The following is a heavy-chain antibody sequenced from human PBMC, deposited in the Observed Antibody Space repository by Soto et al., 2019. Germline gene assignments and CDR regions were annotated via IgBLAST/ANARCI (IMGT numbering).Heavy chain of an antibody. V-gene: IGHV1-69*01. CDR1: RGTFNRYA. CDR2: LVPQFGTP. D-gene: IGHD5-18*01. CDR3: ARQNRDTPMVPFDV. J-gene: IGHJ4*02. Sequence: QVQLVQSGAEVKKPGSSVKVSCLASRGTFNRYAINWVRQAPGHGLEWLGALVPQFGTPNYAQKFQDRVTIVADESTTTTSTELRGLTSHATAVYYCARQNRDTPMVPFDVWGQGTLVTVSS.